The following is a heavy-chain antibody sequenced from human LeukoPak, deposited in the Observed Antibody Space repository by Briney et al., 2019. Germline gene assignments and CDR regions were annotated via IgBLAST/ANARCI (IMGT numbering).Heavy chain of an antibody. CDR1: GGSISSGGYY. J-gene: IGHJ4*02. CDR3: ALQGGSGSRYRY. D-gene: IGHD3-10*01. V-gene: IGHV4-30-2*01. CDR2: IYHSGST. Sequence: SQTLSLTCTVSGGSISSGGYYWSWIRQPPGKGLEWIGYIYHSGSTYYNPSLKSRVTISVDRSKNQFSLKLSSVTAADTAVYYCALQGGSGSRYRYWGQGTLVTVSS.